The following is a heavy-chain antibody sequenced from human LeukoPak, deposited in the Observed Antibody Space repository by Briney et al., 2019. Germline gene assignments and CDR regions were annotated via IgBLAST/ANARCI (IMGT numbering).Heavy chain of an antibody. CDR3: ARGGRYYYDGSGYYPPLDY. CDR1: GGSISSGGYY. D-gene: IGHD3-22*01. Sequence: KPSETLSLTCTVSGGSISSGGYYWSWIRQHPGKGLERIGYIFYSGSTYYNPSLKSRITISVDTSKNQFSLKLSSVTAADTAVYYCARGGRYYYDGSGYYPPLDYWGQGTLVTVSS. V-gene: IGHV4-31*03. CDR2: IFYSGST. J-gene: IGHJ4*02.